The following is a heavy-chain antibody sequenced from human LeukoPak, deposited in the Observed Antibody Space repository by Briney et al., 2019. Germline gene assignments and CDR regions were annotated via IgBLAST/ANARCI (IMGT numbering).Heavy chain of an antibody. CDR3: ARTKLYCSGGNCYSSLDY. Sequence: SETLSLTCTVSGGSISNYYWSWIRQPPGKGLEWIGYISYSGSTISNPSLKSRVTISVDTSKNQFSLKLTSVTAADTALYYCARTKLYCSGGNCYSSLDYWGQGTLVTVSS. D-gene: IGHD2-15*01. J-gene: IGHJ4*02. CDR1: GGSISNYY. V-gene: IGHV4-59*01. CDR2: ISYSGST.